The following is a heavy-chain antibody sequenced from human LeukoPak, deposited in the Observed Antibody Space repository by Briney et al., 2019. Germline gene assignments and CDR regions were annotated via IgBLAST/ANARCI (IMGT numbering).Heavy chain of an antibody. CDR3: ARLNGADYYDSSGTFDY. V-gene: IGHV4-4*07. CDR1: GGSISSYY. J-gene: IGHJ4*02. CDR2: IYTSGST. D-gene: IGHD3-22*01. Sequence: SETLSLTCTVSGGSISSYYWSWIRQPAGKGLEWIGRIYTSGSTNYNPSLKSRVTISVDTSKNQFSLKLSSVTAADTAVYYCARLNGADYYDSSGTFDYWGQGTLVSVSS.